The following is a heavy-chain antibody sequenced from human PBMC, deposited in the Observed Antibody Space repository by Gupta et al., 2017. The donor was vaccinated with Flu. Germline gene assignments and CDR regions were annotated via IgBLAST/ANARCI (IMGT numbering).Heavy chain of an antibody. CDR1: GFTFSTYG. CDR2: ISYDGSDN. CDR3: AKDRVRRSSGYGMDV. V-gene: IGHV3-30*18. J-gene: IGHJ6*02. D-gene: IGHD6-25*01. Sequence: QVQLVESGGGVVQPGRSLRLSCAASGFTFSTYGMYWVRQAPGKGLEWVSIISYDGSDNNYAGSVKGRFTISRDNSRNTLFLEMNSLTTEDTAVYYCAKDRVRRSSGYGMDVWGQGTTVTVSS.